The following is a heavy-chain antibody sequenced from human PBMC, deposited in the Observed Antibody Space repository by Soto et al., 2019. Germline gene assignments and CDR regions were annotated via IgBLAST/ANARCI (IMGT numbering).Heavy chain of an antibody. J-gene: IGHJ5*01. Sequence: QVQLLESGGGVVQPGRSLRLSCAASGFTFSSYAMHWVRQAPGKGLEWVAVIWYDGSNKYYADSVKGRFTVSRDNSKKTVYLQMNGLRGEDPGVYYCAREGWGSLVPDSWGQGTLVTVSA. CDR3: AREGWGSLVPDS. CDR1: GFTFSSYA. CDR2: IWYDGSNK. V-gene: IGHV3-33*01. D-gene: IGHD3-16*01.